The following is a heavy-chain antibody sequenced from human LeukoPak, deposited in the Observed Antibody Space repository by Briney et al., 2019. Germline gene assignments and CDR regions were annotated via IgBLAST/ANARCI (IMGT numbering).Heavy chain of an antibody. J-gene: IGHJ6*02. CDR1: RFTFSNYG. D-gene: IGHD1-26*01. V-gene: IGHV3-33*01. CDR2: IWYDGSNK. CDR3: ARGGYSGSYYGMDV. Sequence: GRSLRLSCAASRFTFSNYGMHWVRQAPGKGLEWVTVIWYDGSNKDHADSVEGRFTISRDNSKNTLYLQMNSLRAEDTAVYYCARGGYSGSYYGMDVWGQGTTVTVSS.